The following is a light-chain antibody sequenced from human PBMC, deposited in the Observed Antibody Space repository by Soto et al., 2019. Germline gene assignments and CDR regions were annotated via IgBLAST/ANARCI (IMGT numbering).Light chain of an antibody. V-gene: IGKV3-11*01. J-gene: IGKJ4*01. CDR2: DVS. CDR3: QQRRDWPLT. CDR1: QSVDGY. Sequence: EIVLTQSPATLSLSPGERATLSCRASQSVDGYVAWFQQKPGQAPSLLIYDVSNRAVGVPARFSGSGSGTDYTXTXXXXXXXXXXXYYCQQRRDWPLTFGGGTXXEI.